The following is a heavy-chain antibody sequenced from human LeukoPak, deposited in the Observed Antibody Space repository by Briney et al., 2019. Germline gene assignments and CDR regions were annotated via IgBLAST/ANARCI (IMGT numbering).Heavy chain of an antibody. J-gene: IGHJ4*02. CDR2: IIPIFGTA. CDR3: ARVYGGYTYYFDY. CDR1: GYTFTSYA. V-gene: IGHV1-69*13. Sequence: SVKVSCKASGYTFTSYAISWVRQAPGQGLEWMGGIIPIFGTANYAQKFQGRVTITADESTSTAYMELSSLRSEDTAVYYCARVYGGYTYYFDYWGQGTLVTVSS. D-gene: IGHD5-12*01.